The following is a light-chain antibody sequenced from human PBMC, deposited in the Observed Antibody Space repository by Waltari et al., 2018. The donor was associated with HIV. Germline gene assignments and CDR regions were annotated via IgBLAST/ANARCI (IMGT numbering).Light chain of an antibody. J-gene: IGKJ3*01. Sequence: IVLPQSPLSLPVTPGEPASFFCRSSQSLLRTDGYNYLSWYLQRPGQSPQLLIYLGSSRASGVPDRFSGSGSGTDFTLRVSRVEAEDVGFYFCMQSLQTPFTFGPGTEVDIK. CDR3: MQSLQTPFT. CDR1: QSLLRTDGYNY. CDR2: LGS. V-gene: IGKV2-28*01.